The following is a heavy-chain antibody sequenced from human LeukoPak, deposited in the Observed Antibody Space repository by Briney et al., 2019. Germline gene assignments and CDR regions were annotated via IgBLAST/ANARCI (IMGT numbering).Heavy chain of an antibody. CDR3: AKDRSIAAAGSPYYYYGMDV. CDR1: GFTFSSYG. V-gene: IGHV3-30*18. J-gene: IGHJ6*02. Sequence: GRSLRPSCAASGFTFSSYGMHWVRQAPGKGLEWVAVISYDGSNKYYADSVKGRFTISRDNSKNTLYLQMNSLRAEDTAVYYCAKDRSIAAAGSPYYYYGMDVWGQGTTVTVSS. D-gene: IGHD6-13*01. CDR2: ISYDGSNK.